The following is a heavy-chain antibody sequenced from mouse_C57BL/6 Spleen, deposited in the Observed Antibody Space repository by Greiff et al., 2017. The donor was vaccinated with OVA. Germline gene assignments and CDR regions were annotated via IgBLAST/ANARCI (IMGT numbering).Heavy chain of an antibody. J-gene: IGHJ2*01. CDR1: GYTFTDYY. Sequence: VHVKQSGPELVKPGASVKISCKASGYTFTDYYMNWVKQSHGKSLEWIGDINPNNGGTSYNQKFKGKATLTVDKSSSTAYMELRSLTSEDSAVYYCARRAYDYDDYWGQGTTLTVSS. CDR3: ARRAYDYDDY. D-gene: IGHD2-4*01. V-gene: IGHV1-26*01. CDR2: INPNNGGT.